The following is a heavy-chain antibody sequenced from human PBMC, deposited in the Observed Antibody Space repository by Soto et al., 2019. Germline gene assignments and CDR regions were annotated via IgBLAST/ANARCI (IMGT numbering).Heavy chain of an antibody. CDR3: TISGSYYDFDY. V-gene: IGHV3-21*01. Sequence: PGGSLRLSCGGAGFTFSSYSMNWVRQAPGKGLEWVSSISSSSSYIYYADSVKGRFTISRDNAKNSLYLQMNSLRAEDTGVYYCTISGSYYDFDYWGQGTPVTVSS. CDR1: GFTFSSYS. D-gene: IGHD1-26*01. CDR2: ISSSSSYI. J-gene: IGHJ4*02.